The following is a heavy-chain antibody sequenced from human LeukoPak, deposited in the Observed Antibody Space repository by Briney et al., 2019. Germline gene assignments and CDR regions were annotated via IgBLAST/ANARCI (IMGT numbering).Heavy chain of an antibody. CDR3: ARLRIRLWLHSRIFDY. Sequence: SETLSLTCTVSGGSISSSSYYWGWIRQPPGKGLEWIGSIYYSGSTYYNPSLKSRVTISVDTSKNQFSLKLSSVTAADTAVYYCARLRIRLWLHSRIFDYWGQGTLVTVSS. CDR1: GGSISSSSYY. CDR2: IYYSGST. D-gene: IGHD5-18*01. V-gene: IGHV4-39*01. J-gene: IGHJ4*02.